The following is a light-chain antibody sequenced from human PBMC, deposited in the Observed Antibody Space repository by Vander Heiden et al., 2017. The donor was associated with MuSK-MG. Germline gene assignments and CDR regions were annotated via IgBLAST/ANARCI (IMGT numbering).Light chain of an antibody. Sequence: DIVMTQSPDSLAVPLGATATISCKSTQSGLASSNNQNYLAWYQQKPGQPPKLLIYWASTRESGVPDRFSGSGSGTDFTLTISSLQAEDVAVYFCQQYYSPPYTFGQGTKLEIK. V-gene: IGKV4-1*01. CDR1: QSGLASSNNQNY. CDR2: WAS. J-gene: IGKJ2*01. CDR3: QQYYSPPYT.